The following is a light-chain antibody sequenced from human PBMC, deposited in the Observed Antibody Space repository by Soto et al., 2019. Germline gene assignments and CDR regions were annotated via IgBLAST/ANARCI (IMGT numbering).Light chain of an antibody. CDR1: QSISSW. CDR2: TAS. CDR3: QQYHSWT. J-gene: IGKJ1*01. V-gene: IGKV1-5*03. Sequence: DIPMTQSPSTLAASVGDRVTITCRASQSISSWMAWYQQKPGKAPKLLIYTASRLDSGVPSRFSGSGSGTEFTLTISSLQPDDFATYYCQQYHSWTFGQGTKVAIK.